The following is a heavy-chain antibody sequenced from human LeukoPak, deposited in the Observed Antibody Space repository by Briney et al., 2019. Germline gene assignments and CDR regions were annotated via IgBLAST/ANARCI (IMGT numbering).Heavy chain of an antibody. Sequence: SETLSLTCTVSGGSISSSSYYWGWIRQPPGKGLEWIGSIYYSGSTYYNPSLKSRVTISVDTSKNQFSLKLSSVTAADTAVYYCARSSGSSSSAFDIWGQGTMVTVSS. CDR1: GGSISSSSYY. D-gene: IGHD1-26*01. V-gene: IGHV4-39*07. CDR3: ARSSGSSSSAFDI. CDR2: IYYSGST. J-gene: IGHJ3*02.